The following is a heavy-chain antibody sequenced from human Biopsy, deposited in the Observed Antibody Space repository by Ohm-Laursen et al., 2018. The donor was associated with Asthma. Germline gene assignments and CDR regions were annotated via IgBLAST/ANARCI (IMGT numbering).Heavy chain of an antibody. V-gene: IGHV1-18*04. J-gene: IGHJ4*02. CDR1: GYTFRSYG. D-gene: IGHD5-24*01. CDR2: ISPFTGDT. Sequence: ASVKVSCKASGYTFRSYGVSWVRQAPGQGLEWMRWISPFTGDTHFGQKFQGRVTMTTDTSTDTAYMELRSLRSDDTAVYYCARHPYNFGGFDYWGQGSLVLVSS. CDR3: ARHPYNFGGFDY.